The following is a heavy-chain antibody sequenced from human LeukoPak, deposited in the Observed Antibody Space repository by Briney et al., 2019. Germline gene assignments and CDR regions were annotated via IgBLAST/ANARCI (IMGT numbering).Heavy chain of an antibody. J-gene: IGHJ6*02. CDR3: ERVLWLGFGENYYYYGMDV. CDR2: INHSGSI. D-gene: IGHD3-16*01. Sequence: SETLSLTCAVYGGSFSGYYWSWIRQPPGKGLEWIGEINHSGSINYNPSLKSRVTISVDASKNQFSLKLSSVTAADTAVYYCERVLWLGFGENYYYYGMDVWGQGTTVTVSS. V-gene: IGHV4-34*01. CDR1: GGSFSGYY.